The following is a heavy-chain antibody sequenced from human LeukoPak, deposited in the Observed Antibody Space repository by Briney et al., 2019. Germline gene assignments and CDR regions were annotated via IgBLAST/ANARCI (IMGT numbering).Heavy chain of an antibody. CDR1: GGSISSSSYY. J-gene: IGHJ5*02. CDR3: ARVYGDYSREQFWLDP. V-gene: IGHV4-61*01. Sequence: PSETLSLTCTVSGGSISSSSYYWTWIRQPPGRELEWIGYIYYSGSTNYNPSLKSRVTISVDTSKNQFSLNLRSVTAADTAVYYCARVYGDYSREQFWLDPWGQGTLVTVSS. D-gene: IGHD4-17*01. CDR2: IYYSGST.